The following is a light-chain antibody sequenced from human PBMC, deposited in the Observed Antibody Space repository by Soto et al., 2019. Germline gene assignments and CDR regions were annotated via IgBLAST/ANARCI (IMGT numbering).Light chain of an antibody. CDR3: SSYTSSSTLV. CDR1: SSDVGGYNY. J-gene: IGLJ1*01. Sequence: QSVLTQPASVSGSPVQSITISCTGTSSDVGGYNYVSWYQQHPGKAPKLMIYEVSNRPSGVSNRFSGSKSGNTASLTIPGLQAEDEADYYCSSYTSSSTLVFGTGTKVTVL. V-gene: IGLV2-14*01. CDR2: EVS.